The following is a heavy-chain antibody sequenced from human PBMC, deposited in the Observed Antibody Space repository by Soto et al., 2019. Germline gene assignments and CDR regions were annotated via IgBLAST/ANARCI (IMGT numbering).Heavy chain of an antibody. V-gene: IGHV1-69*04. J-gene: IGHJ6*02. CDR2: IIPSLGIA. Sequence: GLEWMGRIIPSLGIANYAQKFQARVTIPADKSTSTAYMELSSLRSEDTAVYYCARVISKAYNPPLVYYYGMDVWGQGTTVTVSS. D-gene: IGHD1-1*01. CDR3: ARVISKAYNPPLVYYYGMDV.